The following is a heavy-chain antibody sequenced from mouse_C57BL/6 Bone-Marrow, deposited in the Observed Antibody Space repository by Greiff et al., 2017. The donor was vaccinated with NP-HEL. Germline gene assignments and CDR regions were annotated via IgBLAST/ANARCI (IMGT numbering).Heavy chain of an antibody. D-gene: IGHD1-1*01. CDR3: ARADTTVVPYFDY. CDR1: GYTFTSYW. V-gene: IGHV1-54*01. CDR2: INPGSGGT. J-gene: IGHJ2*01. Sequence: QVQLQQSGAELVRPGSSVKLSCKASGYTFTSYWMHWVKQRPGQGLEWIGVINPGSGGTNYNEKFKGKATLTADKSSSTAYMQLSSLTSEDSAVYFCARADTTVVPYFDYWGQGTTLTVSS.